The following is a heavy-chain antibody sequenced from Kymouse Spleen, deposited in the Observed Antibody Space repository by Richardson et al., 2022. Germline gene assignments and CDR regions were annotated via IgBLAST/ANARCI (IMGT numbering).Heavy chain of an antibody. CDR3: ARARIAAAVDY. J-gene: IGHJ4*02. V-gene: IGHV3-13*01. CDR1: GFTFSSYD. D-gene: IGHD6-13*01. Sequence: EVQLVESGGGLVQPGGSLRLSCAASGFTFSSYDMHWVRQATGKGLEWVSAIGTAGDTYYPGSVKGRFTISRENAKNSLYLQMNSLRAGDTAVYYCARARIAAAVDYWGQGTLVTVSS. CDR2: IGTAGDT.